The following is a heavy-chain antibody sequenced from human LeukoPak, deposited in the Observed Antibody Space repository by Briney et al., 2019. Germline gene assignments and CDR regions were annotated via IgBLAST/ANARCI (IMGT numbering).Heavy chain of an antibody. CDR2: ITGDGGGT. V-gene: IGHV3-23*01. D-gene: IGHD1-26*01. Sequence: AITGDGGGTNHADSVKGRFTISRDNSRNTLYLQMNSLRAEDTAVYYCAKETSSGNFVTIDCWGQGTLVTVSS. CDR3: AKETSSGNFVTIDC. J-gene: IGHJ4*02.